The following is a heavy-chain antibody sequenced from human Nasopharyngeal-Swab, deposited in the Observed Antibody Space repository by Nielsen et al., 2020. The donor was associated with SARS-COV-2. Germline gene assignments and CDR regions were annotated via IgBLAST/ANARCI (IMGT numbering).Heavy chain of an antibody. J-gene: IGHJ6*02. Sequence: GGSLRLSCAASGFIFSSYAMNWVRQAPGRGLEWVSAISGSGGSTYYADSVKGRFTISRDNSKNTLYLQMNSLRAEDTAVYYCAKDSYDSSGYSYYYGMDVWGQGTTVTVSS. V-gene: IGHV3-23*01. D-gene: IGHD3-22*01. CDR1: GFIFSSYA. CDR3: AKDSYDSSGYSYYYGMDV. CDR2: ISGSGGST.